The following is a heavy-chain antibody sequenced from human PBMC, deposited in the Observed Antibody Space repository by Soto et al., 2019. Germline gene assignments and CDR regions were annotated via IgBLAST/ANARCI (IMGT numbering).Heavy chain of an antibody. CDR2: IYYSGST. J-gene: IGHJ4*02. D-gene: IGHD2-2*01. CDR1: GGSNSSSTYY. V-gene: IGHV4-31*03. CDR3: ARSSTSANYFDY. Sequence: TLSLTCTVSGGSNSSSTYYWGCIRQPPGKGLEWIGYIYYSGSTYYNPSLKSRVIISVDTSKNQFSLKLSSVTAADTAVYYCARSSTSANYFDYWGQGTLVTVSS.